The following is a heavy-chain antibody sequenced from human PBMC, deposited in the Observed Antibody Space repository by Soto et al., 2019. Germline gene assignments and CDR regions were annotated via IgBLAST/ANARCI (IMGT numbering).Heavy chain of an antibody. V-gene: IGHV3-21*01. CDR3: ASDTSGCQQDYFDY. CDR2: ISSSSSYI. CDR1: GFTFSSYS. Sequence: GGSLRLSCAASGFTFSSYSMNWVRQAPGKGLEWVSSISSSSSYIYYADSVKGRFTISRDNAKNSLYLQMNSLRAEDTAVYYCASDTSGCQQDYFDYWGQGTLVPVSS. D-gene: IGHD6-19*01. J-gene: IGHJ4*02.